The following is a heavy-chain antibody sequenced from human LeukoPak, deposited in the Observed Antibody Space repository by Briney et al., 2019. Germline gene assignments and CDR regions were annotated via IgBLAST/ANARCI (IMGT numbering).Heavy chain of an antibody. Sequence: SETLSLTCAVYGGSFSGYYWSWIRQPPGKGLEWIGEINHSGSTNYNPSLKSRVTISVDTSKNQFSLKLSSVTAADTAVYYCAGGRGRYSGYDPAHYFDYWGQGTLVTVSS. J-gene: IGHJ4*02. CDR2: INHSGST. V-gene: IGHV4-34*01. D-gene: IGHD5-12*01. CDR3: AGGRGRYSGYDPAHYFDY. CDR1: GGSFSGYY.